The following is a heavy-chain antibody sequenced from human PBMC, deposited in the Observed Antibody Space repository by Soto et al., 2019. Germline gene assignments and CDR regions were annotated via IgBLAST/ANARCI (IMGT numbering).Heavy chain of an antibody. CDR3: AKSNYGDYRIGYFQH. CDR2: ISWNSGSI. Sequence: EVQLVESGGGLVQPGRSLRLSCAASGFTFDDYAMHWVRQAPGKGLEWVSGISWNSGSIGYADSVKGRFTISRDNAKNSLYLQMNGLRAEDTALYYCAKSNYGDYRIGYFQHWGQGTLVTVSS. D-gene: IGHD4-17*01. J-gene: IGHJ1*01. CDR1: GFTFDDYA. V-gene: IGHV3-9*01.